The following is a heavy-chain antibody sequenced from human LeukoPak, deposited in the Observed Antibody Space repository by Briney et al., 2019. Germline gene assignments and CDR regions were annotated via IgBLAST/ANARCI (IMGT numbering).Heavy chain of an antibody. V-gene: IGHV3-73*01. D-gene: IGHD3-22*01. J-gene: IGHJ3*02. CDR3: TRHGGRDYYDSSEDAFDI. CDR2: IRSKAHSYAT. CDR1: GFTFSGSA. Sequence: GGSLRLSCAASGFTFSGSAMHWVRQASGKGLEWVGRIRSKAHSYATAYAASVKGRFTISRDDSKNTAYPQMNSLKTEDTAVYYCTRHGGRDYYDSSEDAFDIWGQGTMVIVSS.